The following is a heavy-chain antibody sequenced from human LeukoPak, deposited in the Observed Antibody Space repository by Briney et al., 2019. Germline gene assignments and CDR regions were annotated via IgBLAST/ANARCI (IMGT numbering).Heavy chain of an antibody. CDR1: GGTFSSYA. CDR3: ASTVLSYNWNSPFNY. CDR2: IIPIFGTA. V-gene: IGHV1-69*13. D-gene: IGHD1/OR15-1a*01. Sequence: SVKVSCKASGGTFSSYAISWVRQAPGQGLEWMGGIIPIFGTANYAQKFQGRVTITADESTSTAYMELSSLRSEDTAVYYCASTVLSYNWNSPFNYWGQGTLVTVSS. J-gene: IGHJ4*02.